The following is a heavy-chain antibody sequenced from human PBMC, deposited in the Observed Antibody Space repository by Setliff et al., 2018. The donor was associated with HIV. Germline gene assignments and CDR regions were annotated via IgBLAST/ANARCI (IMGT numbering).Heavy chain of an antibody. D-gene: IGHD4-17*01. V-gene: IGHV4-34*01. Sequence: PSETLSLTCAVYGGSSNDYYWNWIRQPPGKGLEWIGEIHHTGYINYHPSFKSRVTISLDTSRDQFSLKLRSATAADTAVYYCARFEVTTVTTRDYWGRGTLVTVSS. CDR3: ARFEVTTVTTRDY. CDR2: IHHTGYI. J-gene: IGHJ4*02. CDR1: GGSSNDYY.